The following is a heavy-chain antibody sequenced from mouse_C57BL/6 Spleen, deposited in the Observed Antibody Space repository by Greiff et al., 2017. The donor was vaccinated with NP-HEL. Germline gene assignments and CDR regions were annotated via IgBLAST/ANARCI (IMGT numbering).Heavy chain of an antibody. CDR2: IYPGSGST. Sequence: QAQLQQPGAELVKPGASVKMSCKASGYTFTSYWITWVKQRPGQGLAWIGDIYPGSGSTNYNEKFKSKATLTVDTSSSTAYMQLSSLTSEDSAVYYCARRHYGSSYGYWGQGTTLTVSS. CDR1: GYTFTSYW. J-gene: IGHJ2*01. CDR3: ARRHYGSSYGY. D-gene: IGHD1-1*01. V-gene: IGHV1-55*01.